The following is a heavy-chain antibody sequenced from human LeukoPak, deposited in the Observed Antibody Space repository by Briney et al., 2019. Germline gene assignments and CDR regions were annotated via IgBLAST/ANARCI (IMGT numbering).Heavy chain of an antibody. D-gene: IGHD6-13*01. CDR2: IYYSGST. Sequence: PSETLSLTCTVSGGSISSYYWSWFRQPPGKGLEWIGYIYYSGSTNYNPSLKSRVTISVDTSKNQFSLKLSSVTAADTAVYYCARDGVAAAGTVWFDPWGQGTLVTVSS. CDR1: GGSISSYY. J-gene: IGHJ5*02. CDR3: ARDGVAAAGTVWFDP. V-gene: IGHV4-59*01.